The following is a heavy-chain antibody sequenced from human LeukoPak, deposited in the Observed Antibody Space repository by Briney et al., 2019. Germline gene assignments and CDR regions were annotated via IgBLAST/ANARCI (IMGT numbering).Heavy chain of an antibody. CDR2: IYYSGST. D-gene: IGHD2-2*01. Sequence: SETLSFTCTVSGGSISSYYWSWIRQPPGKGLEWIGYIYYSGSTNYNPSLKSRVTISVDTSKNQFSLKLSSVTAADTAVYYCARVHGYCSSTSCYNWFDPWGRGTLVTVSS. J-gene: IGHJ5*02. CDR3: ARVHGYCSSTSCYNWFDP. CDR1: GGSISSYY. V-gene: IGHV4-59*01.